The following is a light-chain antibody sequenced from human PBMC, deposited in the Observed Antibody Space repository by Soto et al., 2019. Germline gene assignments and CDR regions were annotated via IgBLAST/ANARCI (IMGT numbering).Light chain of an antibody. Sequence: QSVLTQPPSASGSPGQSVTMSCTGTSSDVGAYNYVSWHQQHPGKAPKLMISEVSKRPSGVPDRFSGSKSGNTASLTVSGLQAEDEADYYCSSYAGSNWVFGGGTKLTVL. CDR1: SSDVGAYNY. CDR2: EVS. CDR3: SSYAGSNWV. J-gene: IGLJ3*02. V-gene: IGLV2-8*01.